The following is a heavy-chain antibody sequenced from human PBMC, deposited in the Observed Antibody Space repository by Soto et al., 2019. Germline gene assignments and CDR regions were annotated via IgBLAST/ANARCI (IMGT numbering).Heavy chain of an antibody. D-gene: IGHD3-9*01. J-gene: IGHJ5*02. Sequence: PXETLYLTCTVSGVSISSYYGSWIRQPPGKGLEWIGYIYHSGTTSYNPSLESRVTISIDTSKKHVSLKLTSVTAADTAVYYCARENLRWFDPWGQGTQVTVSS. CDR3: ARENLRWFDP. V-gene: IGHV4-59*01. CDR1: GVSISSYY. CDR2: IYHSGTT.